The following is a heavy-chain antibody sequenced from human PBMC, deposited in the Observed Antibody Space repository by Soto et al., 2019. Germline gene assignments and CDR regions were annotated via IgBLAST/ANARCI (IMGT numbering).Heavy chain of an antibody. CDR2: ISGSGGST. CDR1: GFTFSSYA. J-gene: IGHJ4*02. V-gene: IGHV3-23*01. CDR3: AKGMGVTTGPY. D-gene: IGHD4-17*01. Sequence: EVQLLESGGGLVQPGGSLRLSCAASGFTFSSYAMSWVRQATGKGLEWVSAISGSGGSTYYADSVKGRFTISRDNSKNTLYLQMTRLREEDTAVYYCAKGMGVTTGPYWGQGTLVTVSS.